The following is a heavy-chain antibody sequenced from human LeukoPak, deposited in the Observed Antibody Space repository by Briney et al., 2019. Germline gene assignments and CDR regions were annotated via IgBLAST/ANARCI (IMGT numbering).Heavy chain of an antibody. J-gene: IGHJ4*02. D-gene: IGHD3-3*01. CDR2: IYYSGST. Sequence: SETLSLTCSVSGGSISSDSYYWGGIRQPPGKGLEWIGSIYYSGSTYYNLSLKSRVTMSVDTSKNQFSLKLSSVTAADTAVYFCARLGNGFWSGYYDYWGQGTLVTVSS. CDR1: GGSISSDSYY. CDR3: ARLGNGFWSGYYDY. V-gene: IGHV4-39*01.